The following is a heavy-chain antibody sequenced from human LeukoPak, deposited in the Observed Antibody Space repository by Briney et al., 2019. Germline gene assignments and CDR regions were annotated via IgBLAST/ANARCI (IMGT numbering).Heavy chain of an antibody. CDR1: GGTFSSYA. CDR2: IIPILGIA. J-gene: IGHJ5*02. Sequence: GASVKVCCKASGGTFSSYAISWVGQAPGHGLEWMGRIIPILGIANYAQKFQGRVTITADKSTSAAYMELSSLRSEDTAVYYCARVGGDCSSTSCPFDPWGQGTLVTVSS. D-gene: IGHD2-2*01. CDR3: ARVGGDCSSTSCPFDP. V-gene: IGHV1-69*04.